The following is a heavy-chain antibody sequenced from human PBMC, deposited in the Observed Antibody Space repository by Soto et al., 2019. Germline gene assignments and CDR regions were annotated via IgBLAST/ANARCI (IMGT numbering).Heavy chain of an antibody. CDR1: ELTSKAHF. J-gene: IGHJ3*01. D-gene: IGHD2-21*01. CDR2: LYPGPGT. V-gene: IGHV3-66*04. Sequence: PGLPHRLPKTAAELTSKAHFRNCILKTPGKEPEWVAVLYPGPGTYYADSVKGRFTISRDDSKNTLFLQLSNMRAEDTAVYYCARQCGGDCSNAFHLWGQGTMVPVSS. CDR3: ARQCGGDCSNAFHL.